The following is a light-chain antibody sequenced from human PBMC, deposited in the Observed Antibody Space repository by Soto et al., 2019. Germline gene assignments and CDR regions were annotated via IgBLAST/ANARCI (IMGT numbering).Light chain of an antibody. CDR1: QSVSTS. CDR3: QPRSSWPLGT. V-gene: IGKV3-11*01. J-gene: IGKJ1*01. CDR2: DPS. Sequence: EIVVAQAPVTLSMSPGERATLSCRASQSVSTSLAWYQQKPGQAPRLLIYDPSSRATGIPARFNGSGSGTDFSLTISSLEPEASAVYYCQPRSSWPLGTFGPGTKVEIK.